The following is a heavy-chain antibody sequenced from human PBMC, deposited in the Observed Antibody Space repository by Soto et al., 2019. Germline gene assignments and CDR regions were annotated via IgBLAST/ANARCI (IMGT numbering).Heavy chain of an antibody. V-gene: IGHV3-21*01. CDR1: GFTFSSYS. CDR3: ARDPRKHYYCSGGYYFDY. J-gene: IGHJ4*02. CDR2: ISSSSSYI. Sequence: GGSLRLSCAASGFTFSSYSMNWVRQAPGKGLEWVSSISSSSSYIYYADSVKGRFTISRDNAKNSLYLQMNSLRAEDTAGYYCARDPRKHYYCSGGYYFDYWGQGTLVTVSS. D-gene: IGHD3-10*01.